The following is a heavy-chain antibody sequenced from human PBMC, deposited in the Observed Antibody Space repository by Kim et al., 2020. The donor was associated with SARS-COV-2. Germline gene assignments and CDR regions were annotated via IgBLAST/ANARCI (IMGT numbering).Heavy chain of an antibody. CDR3: ARHFSSDDGSSWYNYYYYGMDV. CDR2: IDPSDSYT. Sequence: GESLKISCKGSGYSFTSYWISWVRQMPGKGLEWMGRIDPSDSYTNYSPSFQGHVTISADKSISTAYLQWSSLKASDTAMYYCARHFSSDDGSSWYNYYYYGMDVWGQGTTVTVSS. D-gene: IGHD6-13*01. J-gene: IGHJ6*02. V-gene: IGHV5-10-1*01. CDR1: GYSFTSYW.